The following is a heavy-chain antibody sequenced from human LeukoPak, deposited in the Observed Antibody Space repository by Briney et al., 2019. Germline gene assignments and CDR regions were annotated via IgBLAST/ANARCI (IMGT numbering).Heavy chain of an antibody. CDR2: IRYDGSNK. CDR1: GFTFSSYG. J-gene: IGHJ4*02. Sequence: PGGSLRLSCAASGFTFSSYGMHWVRQAPGKGLEWVAFIRYDGSNKYYADSVKGRFTISRDNSKNTLYLQMNSLRAEDTAVYYCARGYYDILTGPLGDWGQGTLVTVSS. CDR3: ARGYYDILTGPLGD. D-gene: IGHD3-9*01. V-gene: IGHV3-30*02.